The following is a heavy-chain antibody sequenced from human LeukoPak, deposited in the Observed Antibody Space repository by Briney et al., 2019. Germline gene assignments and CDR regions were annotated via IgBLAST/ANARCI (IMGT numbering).Heavy chain of an antibody. D-gene: IGHD3-22*01. Sequence: ASVKVSCKASGYTFTSYGISWVRQAPGQGLEWMGWISAYNGNTNYAQKLQGRVTMTTDTSTSTAYVELRSLRSDDTAVYYCARDVSGSIFDYWGQGTLVTVSS. CDR2: ISAYNGNT. CDR3: ARDVSGSIFDY. CDR1: GYTFTSYG. J-gene: IGHJ4*02. V-gene: IGHV1-18*01.